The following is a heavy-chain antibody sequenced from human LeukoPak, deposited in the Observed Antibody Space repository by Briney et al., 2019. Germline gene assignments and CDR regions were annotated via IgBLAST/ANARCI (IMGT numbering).Heavy chain of an antibody. Sequence: GGSLRLSCAASGFTFSSYGMHWVRQAPGKGLEWVAVIWYDGSNKYYADSVKGRFTISRDNSKNTLYLQMNSLRADDTAVYYCARGKWELRYFDYWGQGTPVTVSS. D-gene: IGHD1-26*01. J-gene: IGHJ4*02. V-gene: IGHV3-33*01. CDR2: IWYDGSNK. CDR3: ARGKWELRYFDY. CDR1: GFTFSSYG.